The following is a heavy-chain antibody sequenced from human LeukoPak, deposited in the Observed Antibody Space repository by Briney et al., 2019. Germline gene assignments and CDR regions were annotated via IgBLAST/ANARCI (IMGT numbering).Heavy chain of an antibody. V-gene: IGHV4-4*07. CDR1: GYSISSGYY. CDR2: ISTSGST. CDR3: ARARQWLPIDY. D-gene: IGHD3-22*01. Sequence: SETLSLTCTVSGYSISSGYYWSWIRQPAGKGLEWIGRISTSGSTNYNPSLKSRVTMSVDTSKNQFSLKLNSVTAADTAVYYCARARQWLPIDYWGQGTLVTVSS. J-gene: IGHJ4*02.